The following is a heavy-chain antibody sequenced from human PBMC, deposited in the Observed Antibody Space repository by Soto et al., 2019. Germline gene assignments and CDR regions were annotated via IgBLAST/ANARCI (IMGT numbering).Heavy chain of an antibody. V-gene: IGHV3-23*01. CDR3: AKVPLSLKFYDY. CDR2: ISGSGSNT. CDR1: GFTFSNYL. J-gene: IGHJ4*02. Sequence: GGSLRLSCAASGFTFSNYLMNWVRQAPGKGLEWVSGISGSGSNTYYADSVKGRFTISRDNSKNTLYLQMNSLTAADTAIYYCAKVPLSLKFYDYWGQGTQVTVSS.